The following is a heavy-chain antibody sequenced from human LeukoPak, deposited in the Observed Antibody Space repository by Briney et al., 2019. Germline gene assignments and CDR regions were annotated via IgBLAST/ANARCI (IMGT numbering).Heavy chain of an antibody. D-gene: IGHD6-19*01. CDR2: IIPIFGTA. CDR1: GYTFTSYA. J-gene: IGHJ4*02. V-gene: IGHV1-69*13. Sequence: SVKVSCKASGYTFTSYAMNWVRQAPGQGLEWMGGIIPIFGTANYAQKFQGRVTITADESTSTAYMELSSLRSEDTAVYYCARVSSGWYYFDYWGQGTLVTVSS. CDR3: ARVSSGWYYFDY.